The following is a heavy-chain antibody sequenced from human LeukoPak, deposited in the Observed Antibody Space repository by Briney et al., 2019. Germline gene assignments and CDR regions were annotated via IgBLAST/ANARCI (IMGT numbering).Heavy chain of an antibody. CDR3: ARPKAYSSGYDY. D-gene: IGHD6-19*01. V-gene: IGHV5-51*01. CDR2: IYPGDSDT. CDR1: GSSFSTYW. J-gene: IGHJ4*02. Sequence: GESLKISCKGSGSSFSTYWIGWVRQMPGKGLECLGVIYPGDSDTRYSPSFQGQVTISADKSISTAYLQWSSLKASDTAMYYCARPKAYSSGYDYWGQGTLVTVSS.